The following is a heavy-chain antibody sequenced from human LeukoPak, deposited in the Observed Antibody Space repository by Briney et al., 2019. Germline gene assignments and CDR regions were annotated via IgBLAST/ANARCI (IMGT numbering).Heavy chain of an antibody. V-gene: IGHV3-9*01. CDR3: AKDNSNTAMYFDY. Sequence: SGGSLRLSCAASGFTFDDYAMHWVRQAPGKGLEWVSGISWNSGSIGYADSVKGRFTISRDNAKNSLYLQMNSLRAEDTALYYCAKDNSNTAMYFDYWGQGTLVTVSS. CDR1: GFTFDDYA. J-gene: IGHJ4*02. D-gene: IGHD5-18*01. CDR2: ISWNSGSI.